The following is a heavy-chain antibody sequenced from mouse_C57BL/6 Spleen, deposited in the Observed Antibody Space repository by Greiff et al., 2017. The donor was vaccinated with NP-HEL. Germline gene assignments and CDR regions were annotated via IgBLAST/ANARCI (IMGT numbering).Heavy chain of an antibody. CDR1: GYTFTDYT. CDR3: ARWDSAGHLVYFDY. J-gene: IGHJ2*01. Sequence: QVQLQQSDAEFVKPGASVKISCKVSGYTFTDYTIHWMKQRPEQGLEWIGYIYPRDGSTKYNEKFKGKATLTADKSSSTAYMQLNSLTSEDSAVYVCARWDSAGHLVYFDYWGQGTTLTVSS. CDR2: IYPRDGST. D-gene: IGHD3-2*02. V-gene: IGHV1-78*01.